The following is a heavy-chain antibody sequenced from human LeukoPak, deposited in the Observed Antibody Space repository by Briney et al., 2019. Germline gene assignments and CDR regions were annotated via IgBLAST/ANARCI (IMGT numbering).Heavy chain of an antibody. J-gene: IGHJ3*02. D-gene: IGHD3-10*01. V-gene: IGHV1-69*01. CDR2: IIPIFGTA. CDR3: ARGRDYYGSGSYYGGAFDI. CDR1: GGTFSSYA. Sequence: SVKVSCKASGGTFSSYAISWVRQAPGQGLEWMGGIIPIFGTANYAQKFQGRVTITADESTSTAYMELSSLRSEDTAVYYCARGRDYYGSGSYYGGAFDIWGQGTMVTVSS.